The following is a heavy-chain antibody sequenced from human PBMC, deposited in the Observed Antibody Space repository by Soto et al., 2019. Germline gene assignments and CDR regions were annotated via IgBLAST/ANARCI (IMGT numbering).Heavy chain of an antibody. J-gene: IGHJ4*02. Sequence: WTWIRQHPGKGLEGIGYIYYSGSTDYNPSLKSRVTISVDTSKNQFSLKLSSVTAADTAVYYCARIGYCTGGSCYGVDYWGQGTLVTVSS. CDR2: IYYSGST. D-gene: IGHD2-15*01. V-gene: IGHV4-31*02. CDR3: ARIGYCTGGSCYGVDY.